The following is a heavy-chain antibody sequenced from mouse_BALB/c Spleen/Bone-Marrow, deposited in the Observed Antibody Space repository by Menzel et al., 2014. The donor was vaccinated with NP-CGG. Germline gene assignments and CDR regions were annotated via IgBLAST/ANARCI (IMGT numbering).Heavy chain of an antibody. V-gene: IGHV1-7*01. J-gene: IGHJ3*01. CDR2: INPSTGYT. CDR3: ARGYYGSSLVY. Sequence: QVQLQQSGAELAKPGASVKMSCKASGYTFTSYWMRWVKQRPGQGLEWIGYINPSTGYTEYNQKFKDKATLTADKSSSTDYMQLSSLTSEDSAVYYCARGYYGSSLVYWGQGTLVTVSA. CDR1: GYTFTSYW. D-gene: IGHD1-1*01.